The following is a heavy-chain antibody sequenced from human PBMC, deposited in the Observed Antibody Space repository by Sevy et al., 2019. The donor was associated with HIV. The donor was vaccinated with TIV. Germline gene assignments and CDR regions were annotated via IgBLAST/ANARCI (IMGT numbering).Heavy chain of an antibody. D-gene: IGHD3-10*01. CDR2: ISGSGGST. Sequence: GGSLRLSCAASGFTFSSYAMSWVRQAPGKGLEWVSAISGSGGSTYYADSVKGRFTISRDNSKNTLYLQMNSLRADDTAVYYCAKDRGSLLWAYYFDYWGQGTLVTVSS. CDR3: AKDRGSLLWAYYFDY. CDR1: GFTFSSYA. J-gene: IGHJ4*02. V-gene: IGHV3-23*01.